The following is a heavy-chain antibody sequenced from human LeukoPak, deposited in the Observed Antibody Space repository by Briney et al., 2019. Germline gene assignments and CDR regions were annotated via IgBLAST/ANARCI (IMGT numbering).Heavy chain of an antibody. CDR2: IYTSGST. D-gene: IGHD2-2*02. V-gene: IGHV4-4*07. J-gene: IGHJ6*03. CDR1: GGSISSYY. Sequence: SETLSLTCTVSGGSISSYYWSWIRQPAGKGLEWIGRIYTSGSTNYNPSLKSRVTMSVDTSKNQFSLKLSSVTAADTAVYYCARGQEDIVVVPAAIWGGDYYYYYMDVWGKGTTVTVSS. CDR3: ARGQEDIVVVPAAIWGGDYYYYYMDV.